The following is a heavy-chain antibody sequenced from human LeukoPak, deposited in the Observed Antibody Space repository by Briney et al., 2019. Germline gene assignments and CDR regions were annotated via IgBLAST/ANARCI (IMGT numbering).Heavy chain of an antibody. J-gene: IGHJ4*02. CDR2: ISSSSSTI. V-gene: IGHV3-48*04. CDR3: ARDGSPSYGDPNYFDY. Sequence: GGSLRLSCAASGFTFSSYSMNWVRQAPGKGLEWVSYISSSSSTIYYADSVKGRFTISRDNAKNSLYLQMNSLRAEDTAVYYCARDGSPSYGDPNYFDYWGQGTLVTVSS. D-gene: IGHD4-17*01. CDR1: GFTFSSYS.